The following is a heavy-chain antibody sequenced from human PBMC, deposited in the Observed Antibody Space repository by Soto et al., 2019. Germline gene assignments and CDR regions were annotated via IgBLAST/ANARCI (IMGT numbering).Heavy chain of an antibody. V-gene: IGHV3-23*01. CDR3: ATVHNTSRSFDY. CDR2: TGATGRTT. D-gene: IGHD1-20*01. Sequence: GGSLRLSCAASGFTFSIYAMTWVRQAPGKGLEWVSTTGATGRTTYYSDSVKGRFTVSRDNSKNTLDLQMSNLRAEDTAVYYCATVHNTSRSFDYWGQGTLVTVSS. J-gene: IGHJ4*02. CDR1: GFTFSIYA.